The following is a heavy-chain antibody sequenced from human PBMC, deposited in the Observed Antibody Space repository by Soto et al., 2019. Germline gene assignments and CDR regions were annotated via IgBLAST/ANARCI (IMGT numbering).Heavy chain of an antibody. J-gene: IGHJ5*02. D-gene: IGHD5-12*01. CDR1: GYTFTSYA. Sequence: GASVKVSCKASGYTFTSYAMHWVRQAPGQRLEWMGWINAGNGNTKYSQKFQGRVTITRDTSASTAYMELSSLRSEDTAVYYCARKSGGYKDNWLDPWGQGTLVTVSS. CDR3: ARKSGGYKDNWLDP. V-gene: IGHV1-3*01. CDR2: INAGNGNT.